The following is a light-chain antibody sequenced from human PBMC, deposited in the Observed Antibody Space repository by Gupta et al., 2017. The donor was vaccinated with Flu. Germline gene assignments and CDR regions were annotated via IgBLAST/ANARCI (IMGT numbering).Light chain of an antibody. Sequence: DIQLTQSPSTLSASVGDRLTITCRASQTISTWLAWYQQKPGKAPQLLIAKASSLQSGVPSRFTGSGSGTEFSLTITSLQPDDFATYYCQQYRSYPLTFGGGTRVEIK. J-gene: IGKJ4*01. V-gene: IGKV1-5*03. CDR2: KAS. CDR3: QQYRSYPLT. CDR1: QTISTW.